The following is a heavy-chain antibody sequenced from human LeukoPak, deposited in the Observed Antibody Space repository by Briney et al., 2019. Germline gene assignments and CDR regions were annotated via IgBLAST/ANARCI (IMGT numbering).Heavy chain of an antibody. Sequence: GASVKVSCKASGYTFTSYDIHWVQQATGQGLEWMGWMDPNSDNTVYAEKFQGRITMTRNTSITTAYMELRSLRSEDTAVYYCMSTSNWGSVIFDCWGQGTLVTVSS. D-gene: IGHD7-27*01. CDR2: MDPNSDNT. J-gene: IGHJ4*02. CDR3: MSTSNWGSVIFDC. CDR1: GYTFTSYD. V-gene: IGHV1-8*01.